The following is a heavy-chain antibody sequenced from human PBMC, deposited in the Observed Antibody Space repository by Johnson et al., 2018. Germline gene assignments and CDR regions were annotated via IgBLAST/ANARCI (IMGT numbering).Heavy chain of an antibody. V-gene: IGHV3-9*01. CDR2: LTWNTDGI. Sequence: VQLVQSGGGLVQPGTSLRLSCTASGFTFADHAMHWVRQAPGRGLEWIAGLTWNTDGIGYAGAVKGRFTIPRDNAKSSLYLQMNSLRPEDTAFYYCARGGFSPSGTRQYYVDSWGQGTLVPVSS. CDR1: GFTFADHA. D-gene: IGHD3-10*01. CDR3: ARGGFSPSGTRQYYVDS. J-gene: IGHJ4*02.